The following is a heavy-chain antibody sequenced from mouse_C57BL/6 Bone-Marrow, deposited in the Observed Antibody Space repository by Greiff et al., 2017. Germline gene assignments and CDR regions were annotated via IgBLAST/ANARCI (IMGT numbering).Heavy chain of an antibody. Sequence: QVQLQQPGAELVKPGASVKLSCKASGYTFTSYWMHWVKQRPGQGLEWIGMIHPNSGSTNYNEKFKSKATLTVDKSSSTAYMQLSSLTSEDSAVYYCARGPYDPFWYFDVWGTGTTVTVSS. CDR2: IHPNSGST. D-gene: IGHD2-3*01. CDR1: GYTFTSYW. V-gene: IGHV1-64*01. CDR3: ARGPYDPFWYFDV. J-gene: IGHJ1*03.